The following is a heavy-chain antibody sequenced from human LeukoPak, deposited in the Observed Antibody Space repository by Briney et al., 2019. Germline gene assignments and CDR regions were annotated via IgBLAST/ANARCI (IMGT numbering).Heavy chain of an antibody. CDR2: IQHDETEI. V-gene: IGHV3-30*02. CDR1: GFTFRTSG. Sequence: PGGSLRLSCTASGFTFRTSGMHWVRQAPGKGLEWVGFIQHDETEIYSADSVRGRFTFPRDNFKSTVHLQMNSLRVEDSAVYYCARESGATKIGQLLNYWGQGTLVSVSS. J-gene: IGHJ4*02. D-gene: IGHD3-10*01. CDR3: ARESGATKIGQLLNY.